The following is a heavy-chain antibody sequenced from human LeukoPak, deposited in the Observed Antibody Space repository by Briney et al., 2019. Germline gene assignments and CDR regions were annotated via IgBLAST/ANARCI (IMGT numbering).Heavy chain of an antibody. CDR2: IYTSGST. D-gene: IGHD3-10*01. J-gene: IGHJ5*02. CDR1: GGSISSGSYY. Sequence: SETLSLTCTVSGGSISSGSYYWSWIRQPAGKGLEWIGRIYTSGSTNYSPSLKSRVTISVDTSKSQFSLKLSSVTAADTAVYYCASSPMVRGVIIGFDPWGQGTLVTVSS. CDR3: ASSPMVRGVIIGFDP. V-gene: IGHV4-61*02.